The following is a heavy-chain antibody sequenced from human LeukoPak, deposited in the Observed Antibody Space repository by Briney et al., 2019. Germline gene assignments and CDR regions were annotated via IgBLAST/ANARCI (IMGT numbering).Heavy chain of an antibody. V-gene: IGHV4-34*01. D-gene: IGHD1-7*01. J-gene: IGHJ5*02. Sequence: PSETLSLTCAVYGGSFSGYYWSWIRQPPGKGLEWIGEINHSGSTNYNPSLKSRVTISVDTSKNQFSLKLSSVTAADTAVYYCALNWNYDDNWFDPWGQGTLVTVSS. CDR1: GGSFSGYY. CDR3: ALNWNYDDNWFDP. CDR2: INHSGST.